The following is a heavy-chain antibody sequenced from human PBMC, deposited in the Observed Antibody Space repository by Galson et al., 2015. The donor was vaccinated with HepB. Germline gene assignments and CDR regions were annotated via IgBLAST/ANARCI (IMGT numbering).Heavy chain of an antibody. J-gene: IGHJ4*02. CDR3: VKSVVTMVRGPEEGY. V-gene: IGHV3-64D*06. Sequence: SLRLSCAASGFTFSSYAMHWVRQAPGKGLEYVSAISSNGGSTYYADSVKGRFTISRDNSKNTLYLQMSSLRAEDTAVYYCVKSVVTMVRGPEEGYWGQGTLVTVSS. CDR1: GFTFSSYA. CDR2: ISSNGGST. D-gene: IGHD3-10*01.